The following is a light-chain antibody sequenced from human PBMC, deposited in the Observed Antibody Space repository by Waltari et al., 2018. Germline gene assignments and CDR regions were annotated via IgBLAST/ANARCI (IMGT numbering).Light chain of an antibody. J-gene: IGKJ4*01. V-gene: IGKV3-20*01. Sequence: EMVLTQSPGTLSLSPGERATLSCRASDRFASNYLAWYQQNPGQAPRLPIQSASGGATVLPDRVSGSGSGTDFTLTIGRLEPEDFAVYYCQQYGTSITFGGGTKVEI. CDR1: DRFASNY. CDR2: SAS. CDR3: QQYGTSIT.